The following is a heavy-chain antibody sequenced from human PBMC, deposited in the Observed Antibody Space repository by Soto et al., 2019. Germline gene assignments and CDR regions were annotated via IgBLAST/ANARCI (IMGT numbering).Heavy chain of an antibody. CDR2: IYHSGST. Sequence: SETLSLTCAVSGGSISSINWWSWVRQPPGKGLEWIGEIYHSGSTNYNPSLKSRVTISVDKSKNQFSLKLSSVTAADTAVYYCARGRSGWYGMRYYYYGMDVRGQGTTVTVSS. CDR1: GGSISSINW. V-gene: IGHV4-4*02. CDR3: ARGRSGWYGMRYYYYGMDV. J-gene: IGHJ6*02. D-gene: IGHD6-19*01.